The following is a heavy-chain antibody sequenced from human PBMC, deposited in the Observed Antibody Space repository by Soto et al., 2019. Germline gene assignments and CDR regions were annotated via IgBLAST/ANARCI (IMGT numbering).Heavy chain of an antibody. CDR1: GFTFSSYS. V-gene: IGHV3-21*01. J-gene: IGHJ4*02. Sequence: PGGSLRLSCAASGFTFSSYSMNWVRQAPGKGLEWVSSISSSSSYIYYADSVKGRFTISRDNAKNSLYLQMNSLRAEDTAVYSCARDSSSYFDYWGQGTLVTVSS. CDR2: ISSSSSYI. D-gene: IGHD6-6*01. CDR3: ARDSSSYFDY.